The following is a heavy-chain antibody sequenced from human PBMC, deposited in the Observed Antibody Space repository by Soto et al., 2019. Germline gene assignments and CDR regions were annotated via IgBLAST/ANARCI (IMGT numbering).Heavy chain of an antibody. CDR2: IYYRGST. J-gene: IGHJ4*02. CDR3: ARDPARGGGSYLGYFDY. CDR1: GGSIRSGDNY. D-gene: IGHD1-26*01. V-gene: IGHV4-30-4*01. Sequence: NPSETLSLTCTVSGGSIRSGDNYWSWIRQTPGKGLEWIGYIYYRGSTYYNQSLKSRVTISVDTSMNQFSLTLTSVTAADTAVYYCARDPARGGGSYLGYFDYWGQGTPVTVS.